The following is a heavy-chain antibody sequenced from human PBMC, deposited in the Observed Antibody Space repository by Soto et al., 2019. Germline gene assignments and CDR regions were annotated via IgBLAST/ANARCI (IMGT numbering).Heavy chain of an antibody. CDR1: GGSISSYY. Sequence: SETLSLTCTVSGGSISSYYWTWIRQPPGKGLEWIGYIYYSGSTNHNPSLKSRVTISVDTSKNQFSLKLSSVTAADTAVYYFARVNDFWTGYYSTNWFDPWGQGTLVTGSS. CDR3: ARVNDFWTGYYSTNWFDP. V-gene: IGHV4-59*01. D-gene: IGHD3-3*01. CDR2: IYYSGST. J-gene: IGHJ5*02.